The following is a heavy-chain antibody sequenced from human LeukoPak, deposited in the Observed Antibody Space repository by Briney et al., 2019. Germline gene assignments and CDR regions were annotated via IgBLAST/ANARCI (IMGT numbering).Heavy chain of an antibody. Sequence: PGGSLRLSCAASGFTFSSYYMSWIRQAPGKGLEWVSNIKQDGSEKYYADSVKGRFTISRDNAKNSLYLQMNSLRAEDTAVYYCGRDRGGWLRFFEPVFDYWGQGTLVTVSS. CDR3: GRDRGGWLRFFEPVFDY. CDR2: IKQDGSEK. D-gene: IGHD5-12*01. V-gene: IGHV3-7*01. J-gene: IGHJ4*02. CDR1: GFTFSSYY.